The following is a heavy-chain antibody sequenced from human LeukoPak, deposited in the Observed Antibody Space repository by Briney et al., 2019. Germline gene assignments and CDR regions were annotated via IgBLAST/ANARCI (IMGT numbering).Heavy chain of an antibody. V-gene: IGHV5-51*01. Sequence: GESLKISCKGSGYSFTSYWIGWVRQMPGKGLEWMGIIYPGDSDTRYSPSFQGQVTISADKSISTAYLQWSSLKASDTAMYYCARHFDYGDRRVDEFDYWGQGTLVTVSS. J-gene: IGHJ4*02. CDR2: IYPGDSDT. CDR3: ARHFDYGDRRVDEFDY. D-gene: IGHD4-17*01. CDR1: GYSFTSYW.